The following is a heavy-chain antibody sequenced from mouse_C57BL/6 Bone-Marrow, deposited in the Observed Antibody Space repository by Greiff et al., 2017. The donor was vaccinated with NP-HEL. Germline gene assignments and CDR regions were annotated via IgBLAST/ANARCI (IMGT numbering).Heavy chain of an antibody. V-gene: IGHV1-5*01. Sequence: VHVKQSGTVLARPGASVKMSCKTSGYTFTSYWMHWVKQRPGQGLEWIGAIYPGNSDTSYNQKFKGKAKLTAVTSASTAYMELSSLTNEDSAVYYCTTTVVAGAMDYWGQGTSVTVSS. CDR1: GYTFTSYW. CDR2: IYPGNSDT. CDR3: TTTVVAGAMDY. D-gene: IGHD1-1*01. J-gene: IGHJ4*01.